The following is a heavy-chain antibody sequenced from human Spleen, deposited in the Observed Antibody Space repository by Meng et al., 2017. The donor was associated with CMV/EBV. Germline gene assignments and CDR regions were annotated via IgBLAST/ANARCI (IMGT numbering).Heavy chain of an antibody. J-gene: IGHJ4*02. CDR3: ARDPRVKSYVVVPAASDY. CDR2: IRYDGNNK. D-gene: IGHD2-2*01. Sequence: GGSLRLSCAASGFSFGSYGMQWVRQAPGKGLEWVAFIRYDGNNKDYGDSVKGRFTVSRDNSKNMVYLQMNSLRAEDTAVYYCARDPRVKSYVVVPAASDYWGQGTMVTVSS. V-gene: IGHV3-30*02. CDR1: GFSFGSYG.